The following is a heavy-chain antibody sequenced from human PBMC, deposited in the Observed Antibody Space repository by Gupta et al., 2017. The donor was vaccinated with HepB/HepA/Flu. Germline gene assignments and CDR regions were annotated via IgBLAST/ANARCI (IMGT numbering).Heavy chain of an antibody. D-gene: IGHD2-2*01. CDR1: GFTFSSYT. CDR2: ISSSSSTT. Sequence: EVQLVESGGGLVQPGGSLSLSCSASGFTFSSYTMNWVRQAPGKGLEWISYISSSSSTTYYADSVKGRFTISRDNANNSLYLQMNSLRDEDTALYYCARPLAPAAMNRAFDIWGQGTMVTVSS. CDR3: ARPLAPAAMNRAFDI. V-gene: IGHV3-48*02. J-gene: IGHJ3*02.